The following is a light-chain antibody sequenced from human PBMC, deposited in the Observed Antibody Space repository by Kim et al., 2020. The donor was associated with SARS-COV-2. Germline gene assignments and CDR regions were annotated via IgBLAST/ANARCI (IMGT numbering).Light chain of an antibody. V-gene: IGLV3-19*01. CDR2: GNN. J-gene: IGLJ2*01. CDR1: SLRSYY. CDR3: NSRDSNDNVV. Sequence: SSELTQDPAVSVALGQTVRITCQGDSLRSYYATWYQQKPGQAPKVVIFGNNNRPSGIPDRFSGSSSGNTASLTITATQAGDEAAYYCNSRDSNDNVVFGGGTQLTVL.